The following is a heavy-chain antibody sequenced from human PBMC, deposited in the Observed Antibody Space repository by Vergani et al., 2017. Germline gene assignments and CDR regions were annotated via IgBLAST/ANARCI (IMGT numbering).Heavy chain of an antibody. CDR3: TPSQYYDFWRGDYYYGMDV. CDR2: IRSKANSYAT. J-gene: IGHJ6*02. Sequence: EVQLVESGGGLVKPGGSLKLSCAASGFTFSGSAMHWVRQASGKGLEWVGRIRSKANSYATAYAASVKGRFTISRDDSKNTAYLQMNSLKTEDTAVYYCTPSQYYDFWRGDYYYGMDVWGQGTTVTVSS. D-gene: IGHD3-3*01. CDR1: GFTFSGSA. V-gene: IGHV3-73*01.